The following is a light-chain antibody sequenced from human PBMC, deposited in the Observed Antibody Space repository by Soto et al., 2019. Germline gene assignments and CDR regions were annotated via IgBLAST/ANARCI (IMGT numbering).Light chain of an antibody. CDR2: AAS. J-gene: IGKJ1*01. CDR3: QQCGSSPWT. Sequence: EIVLTQSPGTLSLSPGERATLSCRASQSVSSYYLAWYQQKPGQAPRLLIYAASSRATGIPDRFSGGGSGTDFTLTNSRLEPEEFAVYYCQQCGSSPWTFGQGTKVEIK. CDR1: QSVSSYY. V-gene: IGKV3-20*01.